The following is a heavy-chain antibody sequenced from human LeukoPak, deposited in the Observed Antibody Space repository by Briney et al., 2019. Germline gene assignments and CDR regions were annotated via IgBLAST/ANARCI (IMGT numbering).Heavy chain of an antibody. D-gene: IGHD3-22*01. CDR3: ARDLGGWDSSGYYDAFDI. V-gene: IGHV1-18*01. CDR1: GNTFTNNG. CDR2: ISGYNGNT. J-gene: IGHJ3*02. Sequence: ASVKVSCKASGNTFTNNGISWVRQAPGQGLEWMGWISGYNGNTNYAQKLQGRVTMTTDTSTSTAYMELRSLRSDDKAVYYCARDLGGWDSSGYYDAFDIWGQGTMVTVSS.